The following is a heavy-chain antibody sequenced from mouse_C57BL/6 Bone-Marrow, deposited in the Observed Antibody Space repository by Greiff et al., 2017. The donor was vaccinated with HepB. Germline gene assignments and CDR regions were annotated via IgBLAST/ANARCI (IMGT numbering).Heavy chain of an antibody. Sequence: QESGPELVKPGASVKISCKASGYSFTDYNMNWVKQSNGKSLEWIGVINPNYGTTSYNQKFKGKATLTVDQSSSTAYMQLNSLTSEDSAVYYCARTGGYGNLYYAMDYWGQGTSVTVSS. CDR1: GYSFTDYN. J-gene: IGHJ4*01. V-gene: IGHV1-39*01. CDR3: ARTGGYGNLYYAMDY. CDR2: INPNYGTT. D-gene: IGHD2-1*01.